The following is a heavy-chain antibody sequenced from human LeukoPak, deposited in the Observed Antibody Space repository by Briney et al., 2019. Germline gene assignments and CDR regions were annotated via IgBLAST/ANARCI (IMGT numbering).Heavy chain of an antibody. D-gene: IGHD6-13*01. CDR3: ARDRSREFDY. CDR2: ISSSSSTI. V-gene: IGHV3-48*04. Sequence: QPGGSLRLSCAASGFTFSSYSMNWVRQTPGKGLEWVSYISSSSSTIYYADSVKGRFTISRDNAKNSLYLQMNSLRAEDTAVYYCARDRSREFDYWGQGTLVTVSS. J-gene: IGHJ4*02. CDR1: GFTFSSYS.